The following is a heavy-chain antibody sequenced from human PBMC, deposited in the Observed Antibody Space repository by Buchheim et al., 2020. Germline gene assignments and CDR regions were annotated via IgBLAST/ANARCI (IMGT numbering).Heavy chain of an antibody. CDR1: GGTFSSYA. D-gene: IGHD2-2*02. J-gene: IGHJ6*02. Sequence: QVQLVQSGAEVKKPGSSVKVSCKASGGTFSSYAISWVRQAPGQGLEWMGGSIHIIGTANYAQKFQGGVTITADKSMSTAYMELSSLRSEDTAVYYCARDMIVVVPAAIREYYYYGLDVWGQGTT. CDR3: ARDMIVVVPAAIREYYYYGLDV. V-gene: IGHV1-69*06. CDR2: SIHIIGTA.